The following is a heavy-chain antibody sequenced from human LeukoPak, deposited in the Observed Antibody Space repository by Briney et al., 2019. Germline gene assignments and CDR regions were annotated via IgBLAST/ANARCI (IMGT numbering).Heavy chain of an antibody. CDR1: GYTFTSYW. D-gene: IGHD5-12*01. CDR2: THPGDSDT. Sequence: GESLKISCKGSGYTFTSYWIGWVRQMPGKGLEWMGITHPGDSDTRYSPSFQGQVTISADTSISTACLQWSSLKASDTAIYYCARSGMVATHFLDYWGQGTPVTVSS. J-gene: IGHJ4*02. V-gene: IGHV5-51*01. CDR3: ARSGMVATHFLDY.